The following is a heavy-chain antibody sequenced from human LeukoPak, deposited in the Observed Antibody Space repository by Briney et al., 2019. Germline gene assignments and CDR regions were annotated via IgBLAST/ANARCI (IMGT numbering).Heavy chain of an antibody. CDR2: IKQDGSEK. CDR3: ARVGGSYEADY. J-gene: IGHJ4*02. Sequence: ETLSLTCTVSGGSISSSSYYWGWVRQAPGKGLEWGANIKQDGSEKYYVDSVKGRFTISRDNAKNSLYLQMNSLRAEDTAVYYCARVGGSYEADYWGQGTLVTVSS. CDR1: GGSISSSSYY. V-gene: IGHV3-7*01. D-gene: IGHD1-26*01.